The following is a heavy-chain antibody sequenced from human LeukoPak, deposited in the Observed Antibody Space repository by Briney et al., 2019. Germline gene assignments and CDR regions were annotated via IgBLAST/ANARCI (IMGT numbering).Heavy chain of an antibody. D-gene: IGHD2-15*01. Sequence: SETLSLTCTVSGGSISSYYWSWIRQPPGKGVEWIGYIYYSGSTNYNPSLKSRVTISVDTSKDQFSLKLSSVTAADTAVYYCARGIRVDSNWFDPWGQGTLVTVSS. CDR3: ARGIRVDSNWFDP. CDR1: GGSISSYY. J-gene: IGHJ5*02. CDR2: IYYSGST. V-gene: IGHV4-59*01.